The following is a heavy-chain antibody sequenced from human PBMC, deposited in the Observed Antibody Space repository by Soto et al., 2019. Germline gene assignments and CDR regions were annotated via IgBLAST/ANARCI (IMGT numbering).Heavy chain of an antibody. V-gene: IGHV4-30-2*01. J-gene: IGHJ4*02. CDR1: GGSISSGGYS. Sequence: QLQLQESGSGLVKPSQTLSLTCAVSGGSISSGGYSWSWIRQPPGKGLEWIRYIYHSGSTYYNPSLKSGVTISVDRSRNQSSPKLSSVTAADTAVYYCASGQQLVRNYWGQGTLVTVSS. CDR2: IYHSGST. CDR3: ASGQQLVRNY. D-gene: IGHD6-13*01.